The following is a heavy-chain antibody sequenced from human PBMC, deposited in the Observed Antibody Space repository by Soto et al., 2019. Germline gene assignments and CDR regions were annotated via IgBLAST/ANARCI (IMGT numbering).Heavy chain of an antibody. CDR3: ARGPEVIVAGRDYYYVGMDV. CDR1: GGTFSSYA. CDR2: IIPIFGTA. Sequence: QVQLVQSGAEVKKPGSSVKVSCRASGGTFSSYAISWVRQAPGQGLEWMGGIIPIFGTANYAQKFQGRVTITADKSTSTAYRELTILRAEDTVLYYWARGPEVIVAGRDYYYVGMDVWAQGATVTVS. J-gene: IGHJ6*02. D-gene: IGHD5-12*01. V-gene: IGHV1-69*06.